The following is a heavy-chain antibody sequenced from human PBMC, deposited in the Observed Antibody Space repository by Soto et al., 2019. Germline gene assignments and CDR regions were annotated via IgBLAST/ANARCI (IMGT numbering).Heavy chain of an antibody. CDR3: AGGQRLLLNSDAFDI. Sequence: GASVKVSCKASGGTISSYAISWVRQAPGQGLEWMGWMIPIIGNTDYAQKLQGRVTMTRDNSTSTAYMELRSLRSDDTAVYYCAGGQRLLLNSDAFDIWGQGTMVTVSS. CDR1: GGTISSYA. J-gene: IGHJ3*02. V-gene: IGHV1-69*10. D-gene: IGHD6-25*01. CDR2: MIPIIGNT.